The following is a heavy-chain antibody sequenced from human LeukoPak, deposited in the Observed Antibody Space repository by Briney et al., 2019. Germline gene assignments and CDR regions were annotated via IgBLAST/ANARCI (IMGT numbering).Heavy chain of an antibody. CDR3: ARVGRDDFSIWFDP. V-gene: IGHV4-59*12. CDR2: IYYSGST. D-gene: IGHD3-3*01. CDR1: GGSISSYY. J-gene: IGHJ5*02. Sequence: PSETLSLTCTVSGGSISSYYWSWIRQPPGKGLEWIGYIYYSGSTNYNPSLKSRVTISVDTSKNQFSLKLSSVTAADTAVYYCARVGRDDFSIWFDPWGQGTLVTVSS.